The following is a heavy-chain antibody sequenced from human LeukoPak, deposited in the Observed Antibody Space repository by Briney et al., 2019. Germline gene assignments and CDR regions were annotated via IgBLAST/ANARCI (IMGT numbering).Heavy chain of an antibody. J-gene: IGHJ4*02. CDR1: GYTFTGYY. D-gene: IGHD6-13*01. Sequence: ASVKVSCKASGYTFTGYYMHWVRQAPGQGLEWMGWINPNSGGTNYAQKFQGRVTMTRDTSISTAYMELSRLRSDDTAVYYCARDRGVAAAGTNFDYWGQGTLVTVSS. CDR2: INPNSGGT. V-gene: IGHV1-2*02. CDR3: ARDRGVAAAGTNFDY.